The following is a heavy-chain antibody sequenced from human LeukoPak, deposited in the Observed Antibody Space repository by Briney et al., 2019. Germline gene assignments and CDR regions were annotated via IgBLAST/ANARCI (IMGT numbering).Heavy chain of an antibody. CDR1: GGSFSGYY. D-gene: IGHD1-26*01. CDR3: ARGGRWELRPFDH. J-gene: IGHJ4*02. CDR2: INHSGST. V-gene: IGHV4-34*01. Sequence: ASETLSLTCAVYGGSFSGYYWSWIRQPPGKGLEWIGEINHSGSTNYNPSLKSRVTISVDTSKNQFSLKLSSVTAADTAVYYCARGGRWELRPFDHWGQGTLVTVSS.